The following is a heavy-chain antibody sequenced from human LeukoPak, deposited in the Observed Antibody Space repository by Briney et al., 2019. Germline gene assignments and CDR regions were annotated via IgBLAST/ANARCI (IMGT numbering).Heavy chain of an antibody. CDR1: GYSISSGYY. CDR2: IYHSGST. V-gene: IGHV4-38-2*01. Sequence: SETLSLTCAVSGYSISSGYYWGWIRQPPGKGLEWIGSIYHSGSTYYNPSLKSRVAISVDTSKNQFSLKLSSVTAADTAVYYCASSRDTATDYYYYYYMDVWGKGTTVTVSS. CDR3: ASSRDTATDYYYYYYMDV. J-gene: IGHJ6*03. D-gene: IGHD5-18*01.